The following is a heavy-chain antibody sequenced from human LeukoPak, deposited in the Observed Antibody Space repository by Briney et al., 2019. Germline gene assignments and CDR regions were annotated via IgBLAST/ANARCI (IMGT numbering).Heavy chain of an antibody. CDR3: ARDVDIVVVVAATPLGY. J-gene: IGHJ4*02. CDR2: INPNSGGT. V-gene: IGHV1-2*02. CDR1: GYTFTGYY. D-gene: IGHD2-15*01. Sequence: ASVKVSCKASGYTFTGYYMHWVRQAPGQGLEWMGWINPNSGGTNYAQKFQGRVTMTRDTSISTAYMELSRLRSDDTAVYYCARDVDIVVVVAATPLGYWGQGTLVTVSS.